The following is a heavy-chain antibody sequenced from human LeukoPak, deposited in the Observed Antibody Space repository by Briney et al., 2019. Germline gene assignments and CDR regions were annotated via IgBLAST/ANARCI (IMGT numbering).Heavy chain of an antibody. CDR1: GFTFSSYG. V-gene: IGHV3-30*18. CDR2: ISYDGSNK. D-gene: IGHD4-17*01. Sequence: GGSLRLSCAASGFTFSSYGMHWVRQAPGKGLEWVAVISYDGSNKYYADSVKGRFTISRDNSKNTLYLQMNSLRAEDTAVYYCAKDPHRLTTVTTYPDYWGQGTLVTVSS. J-gene: IGHJ4*02. CDR3: AKDPHRLTTVTTYPDY.